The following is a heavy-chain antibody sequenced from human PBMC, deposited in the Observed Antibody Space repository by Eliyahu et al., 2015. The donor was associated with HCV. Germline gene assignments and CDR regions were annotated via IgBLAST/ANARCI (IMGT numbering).Heavy chain of an antibody. J-gene: IGHJ6*02. Sequence: QVQLVQSGAEVKKPGASVKVSCXASGYTFXGYYXXWVRQAPGQGLEXMGWXNPNSGGTNYAQKFXGRVTMTRDTSISTAYMELSRLRSDDTAVYYCARVKVEWLLGYYYYYGMDVWGQGTTVTVSS. CDR2: XNPNSGGT. V-gene: IGHV1-2*02. D-gene: IGHD3-3*01. CDR1: GYTFXGYY. CDR3: ARVKVEWLLGYYYYYGMDV.